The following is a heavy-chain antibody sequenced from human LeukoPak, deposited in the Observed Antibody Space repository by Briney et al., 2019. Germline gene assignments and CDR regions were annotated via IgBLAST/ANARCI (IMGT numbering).Heavy chain of an antibody. CDR2: ISSSSSTI. V-gene: IGHV3-48*04. Sequence: GGSLRLSCAASGFTFSSYSMNWVRQAPGKGLEWVSYISSSSSTIYYADSVKGRFTISRDNAKNSLYLQMNSLRAEDTAVYYCARHYGRDGYNFDYWGQGTLVTVSS. D-gene: IGHD5-24*01. J-gene: IGHJ4*02. CDR3: ARHYGRDGYNFDY. CDR1: GFTFSSYS.